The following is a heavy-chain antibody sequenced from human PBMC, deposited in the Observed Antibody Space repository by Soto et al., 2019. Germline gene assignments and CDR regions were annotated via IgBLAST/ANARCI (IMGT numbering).Heavy chain of an antibody. V-gene: IGHV3-30*03. CDR3: AMAHYWEGSGYWDA. CDR2: LSCDGSKK. D-gene: IGHD3-22*01. J-gene: IGHJ5*02. CDR1: GFTFRSYG. Sequence: QVHLVESGGGVVQPGRSLRLSCAASGFTFRSYGMHWVRQAPGKGLEWVAGLSCDGSKKFYADSVKGRLTISRDNSKTTLYLQMNSLRPDETAVYYCAMAHYWEGSGYWDAWGQGTLVTASS.